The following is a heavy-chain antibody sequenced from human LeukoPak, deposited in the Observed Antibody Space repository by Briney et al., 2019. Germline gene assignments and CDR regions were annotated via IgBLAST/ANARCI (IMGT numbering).Heavy chain of an antibody. Sequence: SVKVSCKAPGGTFSSYAISWVRQAPGQGLEWMGGIIPIFGTANYAQKFQGRVTITADESTSTAYMELSSLRSEDTAVYYCARDRYYYGSGSFYYFDYWGQGTLVTVSS. V-gene: IGHV1-69*13. CDR1: GGTFSSYA. CDR3: ARDRYYYGSGSFYYFDY. J-gene: IGHJ4*02. D-gene: IGHD3-10*01. CDR2: IIPIFGTA.